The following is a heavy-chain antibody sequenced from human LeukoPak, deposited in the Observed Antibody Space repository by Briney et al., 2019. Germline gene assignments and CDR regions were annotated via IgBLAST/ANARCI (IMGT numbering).Heavy chain of an antibody. V-gene: IGHV1-8*01. D-gene: IGHD3-10*01. Sequence: ASVKVSCKASGYTFTSYDINWVRQATGQGLEWMGWMNPNSGNTGYAQKFQGRVTMTRNTSISTAYMELSSLRSEDTAVYYCAKRRGGRGWGSGREEFDYWGQGTLVTVSS. J-gene: IGHJ4*02. CDR1: GYTFTSYD. CDR2: MNPNSGNT. CDR3: AKRRGGRGWGSGREEFDY.